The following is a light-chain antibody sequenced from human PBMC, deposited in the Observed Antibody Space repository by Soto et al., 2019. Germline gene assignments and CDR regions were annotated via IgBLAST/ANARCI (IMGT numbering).Light chain of an antibody. CDR2: DVS. V-gene: IGLV2-14*03. J-gene: IGLJ1*01. CDR1: SSDVGGYDY. Sequence: QSVLTQPASVSGSPGQSITISCTGTSSDVGGYDYVSWYRHHPGKAPKLMIYDVSNRPSGVSNRFSGSKSGNTASLTISGLQAEDEADYYCSSYTSSSLYVLGTGTKVTVL. CDR3: SSYTSSSLYV.